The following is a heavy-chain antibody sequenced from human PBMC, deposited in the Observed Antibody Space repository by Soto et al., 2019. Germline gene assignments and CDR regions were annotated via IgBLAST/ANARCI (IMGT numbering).Heavy chain of an antibody. V-gene: IGHV3-23*01. CDR2: ISGGSTI. CDR3: ARCGMITFGGVIVIQDYYYGMDV. J-gene: IGHJ6*02. CDR1: GFRFSNYA. D-gene: IGHD3-16*02. Sequence: SLRLSCAASGFRFSNYAMSWVRQAPGKGLEWVSAISGGSTIYYADSVKGRFTISRDNAKNSLYLQMNSLRDEDTAVYYCARCGMITFGGVIVIQDYYYGMDVWAQGTKVTVSS.